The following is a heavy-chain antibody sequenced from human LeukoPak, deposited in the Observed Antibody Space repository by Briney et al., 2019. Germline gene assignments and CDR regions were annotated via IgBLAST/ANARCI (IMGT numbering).Heavy chain of an antibody. CDR3: ARSLRRSYYDSSGYDY. Sequence: GGSLRLSCAGSGFTISFYWMSWVRQAPGKGLQWVANIKQDGSEKHYVDSVKGRFTISRDNAKNSLYLQMNSLRAEDTAVYYCARSLRRSYYDSSGYDYWGQGTLVTVSS. V-gene: IGHV3-7*01. J-gene: IGHJ4*02. CDR2: IKQDGSEK. CDR1: GFTISFYW. D-gene: IGHD3-22*01.